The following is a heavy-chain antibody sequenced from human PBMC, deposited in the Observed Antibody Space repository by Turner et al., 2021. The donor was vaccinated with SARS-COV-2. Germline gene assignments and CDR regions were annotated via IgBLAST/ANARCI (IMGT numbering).Heavy chain of an antibody. J-gene: IGHJ4*02. CDR1: GFTVSNNY. CDR2: IYSVCTT. CDR3: AREEIRGVTGDY. D-gene: IGHD3-10*01. V-gene: IGHV3-66*01. Sequence: EVQLVQSGGGLVQPGGSLRLCCTASGFTVSNNYMGWVRQGPGKGLVCVSLIYSVCTTKYADSVKGRFTISRDNSKNTLYLQMNSLRAEDTAVYDCAREEIRGVTGDYWGRGTLVTVSS.